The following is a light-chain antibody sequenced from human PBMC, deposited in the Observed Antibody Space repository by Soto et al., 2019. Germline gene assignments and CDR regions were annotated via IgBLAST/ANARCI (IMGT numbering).Light chain of an antibody. CDR2: GAS. Sequence: EIVMTQSPATLSVSPGVRVTLSCRASQSISNNLAWYQQKPGQAPRLLIYGASTRATGIPARFSGSGSGTEFTLTISSLQSEDFALYYCQQYNNWPGWAFGQGTKVEIK. CDR1: QSISNN. J-gene: IGKJ1*01. V-gene: IGKV3-15*01. CDR3: QQYNNWPGWA.